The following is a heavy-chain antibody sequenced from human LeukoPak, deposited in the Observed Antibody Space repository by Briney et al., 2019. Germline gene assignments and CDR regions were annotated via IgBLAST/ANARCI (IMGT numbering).Heavy chain of an antibody. J-gene: IGHJ4*02. CDR2: IYYSGST. D-gene: IGHD3-16*01. Sequence: PSETLSLTCTVSGGSISSYYWSWIRQPPGKGLEWIGYIYYSGSTNYNPSLKSRVTISVDTSKNQFSLKLSSVTAADTAVYYCAGGQSSYFDYWGQGTLVTVPS. CDR1: GGSISSYY. V-gene: IGHV4-59*01. CDR3: AGGQSSYFDY.